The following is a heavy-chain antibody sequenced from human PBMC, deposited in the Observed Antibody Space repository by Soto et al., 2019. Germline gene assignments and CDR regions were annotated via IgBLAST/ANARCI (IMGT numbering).Heavy chain of an antibody. Sequence: ASVKVSCKASGYTFTSYYMHWVRQAPGQGLEWMGIINPSGGSTSYAQKFQGRVTMTRDTSTSTVYMELSSLRSEDTAVYYCARDRIAVAGNGDAEYFQHWGQGTLVTVSS. CDR3: ARDRIAVAGNGDAEYFQH. CDR1: GYTFTSYY. V-gene: IGHV1-46*01. J-gene: IGHJ1*01. D-gene: IGHD6-19*01. CDR2: INPSGGST.